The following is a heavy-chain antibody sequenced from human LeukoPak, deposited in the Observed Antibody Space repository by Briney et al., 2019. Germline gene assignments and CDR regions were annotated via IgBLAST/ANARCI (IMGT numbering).Heavy chain of an antibody. Sequence: SETLSLTCTVSGYSISSGYYWGWIRQPPGKELEWIGSIYHSGSTYYNPSLKSRVTISVDTSKNQFSLKLSSVTAADTAVYYCARVGTGIAAAGTTYYYYYYMDVWGKGTTVTVSS. J-gene: IGHJ6*03. CDR2: IYHSGST. V-gene: IGHV4-38-2*02. D-gene: IGHD6-13*01. CDR1: GYSISSGYY. CDR3: ARVGTGIAAAGTTYYYYYYMDV.